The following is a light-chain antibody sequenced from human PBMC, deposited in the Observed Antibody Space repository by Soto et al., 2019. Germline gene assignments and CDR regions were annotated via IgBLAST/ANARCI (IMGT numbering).Light chain of an antibody. V-gene: IGKV1-39*01. Sequence: DIQMTQSPSSLSASVGDRVTITCRASQSISSYLNWYQQKPGKAPKLLIYAASSLQSGVPSRFSGSRSATDFTLTISSLQHEDFATYYCQQSYSTPLTFGGGTKVEIK. CDR3: QQSYSTPLT. CDR2: AAS. J-gene: IGKJ4*01. CDR1: QSISSY.